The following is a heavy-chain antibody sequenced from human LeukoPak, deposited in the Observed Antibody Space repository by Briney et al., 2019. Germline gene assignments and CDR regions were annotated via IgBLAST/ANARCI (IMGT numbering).Heavy chain of an antibody. CDR1: GSTFSSYA. D-gene: IGHD6-19*01. Sequence: PGGSLRLSCAASGSTFSSYAMSWVRQAPGKGLEWVSAISGSGGSTYYADSVKGRFTISRDNSKNTLYLQMNSLRAEDTAVYYCARDIAVAATYYFDYWGQGTLVTVSS. J-gene: IGHJ4*02. CDR3: ARDIAVAATYYFDY. CDR2: ISGSGGST. V-gene: IGHV3-23*01.